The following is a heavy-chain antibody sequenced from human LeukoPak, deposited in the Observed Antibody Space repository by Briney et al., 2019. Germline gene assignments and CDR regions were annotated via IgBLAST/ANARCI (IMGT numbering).Heavy chain of an antibody. CDR2: IYTSGST. J-gene: IGHJ4*02. Sequence: SETLSLTCTVSGGSISSYYWSWIRQPAGKGLEWIGRIYTSGSTTYNPSLKSRVTMSVDTSKNQFSLNLSSVTAADTAVYYCAKSGGSGLIDYWGQGTLVTVSS. V-gene: IGHV4-4*07. CDR3: AKSGGSGLIDY. CDR1: GGSISSYY. D-gene: IGHD1-26*01.